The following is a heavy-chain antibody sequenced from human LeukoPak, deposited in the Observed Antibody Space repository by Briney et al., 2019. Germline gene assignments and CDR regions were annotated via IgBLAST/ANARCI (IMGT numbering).Heavy chain of an antibody. CDR3: ARYKSSGSGRTYNWFDP. CDR1: GDSISSYF. V-gene: IGHV4-59*08. J-gene: IGHJ5*02. Sequence: KASETLSLTCTVSGDSISSYFWSWIRQPPGKGLEWIGYFHDGGSANYNPSLKSRITMSVDTSKNQFSLKLSSVTAADTAVYYCARYKSSGSGRTYNWFDPWGQGTLVTVSS. D-gene: IGHD3-10*01. CDR2: FHDGGSA.